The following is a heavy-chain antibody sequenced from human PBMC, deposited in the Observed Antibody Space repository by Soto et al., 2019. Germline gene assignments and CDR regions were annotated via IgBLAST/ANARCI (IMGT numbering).Heavy chain of an antibody. Sequence: GGSLKISCNGSGYSFTSDWIAWVRQMPWKGLEWMGIIYPGDSDARYSPSFAGQVTISVDKSITTAYLHWSSLEASDSAVYYCARQGDMAATPADAFDIWGQGTLVTVSS. CDR3: ARQGDMAATPADAFDI. D-gene: IGHD6-19*01. CDR1: GYSFTSDW. V-gene: IGHV5-51*01. J-gene: IGHJ3*02. CDR2: IYPGDSDA.